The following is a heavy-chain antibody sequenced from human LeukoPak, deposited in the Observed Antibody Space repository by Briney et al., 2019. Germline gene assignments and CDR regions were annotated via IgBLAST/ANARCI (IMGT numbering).Heavy chain of an antibody. Sequence: SETLSLTCTVSGGSISSSGYYWGWIRQPPGKGLEWIGSIYYSGSTYYNPSLKGRVTISIDTSSNQFSKDQFSLKLSSVTAADTAVYYCARRSGTYHAFDIWGQGTMVTVSS. D-gene: IGHD1-26*01. J-gene: IGHJ3*02. CDR3: ARRSGTYHAFDI. V-gene: IGHV4-39*01. CDR2: IYYSGST. CDR1: GGSISSSGYY.